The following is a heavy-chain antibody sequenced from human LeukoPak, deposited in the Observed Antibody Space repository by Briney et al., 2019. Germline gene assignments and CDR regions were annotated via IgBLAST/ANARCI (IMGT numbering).Heavy chain of an antibody. V-gene: IGHV4-4*07. CDR1: GGSISRYY. D-gene: IGHD3-16*01. Sequence: SETLSLTCTVSGGSISRYYWSWIRQPAGKGLEWIGRIYSSGSTNYNPSLKSRVTMSVDTSKNQFSLNLSSVTAADTAVYYCARAPTREGGGALFDYWGQGTLVTVSS. CDR3: ARAPTREGGGALFDY. CDR2: IYSSGST. J-gene: IGHJ4*02.